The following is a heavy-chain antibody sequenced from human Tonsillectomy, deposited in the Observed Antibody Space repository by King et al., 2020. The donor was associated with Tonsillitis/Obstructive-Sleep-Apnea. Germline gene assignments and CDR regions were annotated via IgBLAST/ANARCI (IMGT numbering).Heavy chain of an antibody. V-gene: IGHV3-23*04. CDR3: AKGQKGSSPPYYYYYMDV. CDR1: GFTFSSYA. Sequence: VQLVESGGGLVQPGGSLRLSCAASGFTFSSYAMSWVRQAPGKGLEWVSAISGSGGCTYYADSVKGRVTISRDNSKNTLYLQMDSLRAEDTAVYYCAKGQKGSSPPYYYYYMDVWGKGTTVTVSS. CDR2: ISGSGGCT. J-gene: IGHJ6*03. D-gene: IGHD6-6*01.